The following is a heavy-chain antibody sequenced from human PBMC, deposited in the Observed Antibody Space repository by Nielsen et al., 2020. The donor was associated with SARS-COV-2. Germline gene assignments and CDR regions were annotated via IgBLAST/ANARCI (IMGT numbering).Heavy chain of an antibody. Sequence: GGSLRLSCAASGFTFISYAMHWVRQAPGKGLEWVAVISYDGSNKYYADSVKGRFTISRDNSKNTLYLQMNSLRAEDTAVYYCAREGHGSGSYYDYYYYGMDVWSQGTTVTVSS. CDR3: AREGHGSGSYYDYYYYGMDV. D-gene: IGHD3-10*01. CDR1: GFTFISYA. J-gene: IGHJ6*02. V-gene: IGHV3-30-3*01. CDR2: ISYDGSNK.